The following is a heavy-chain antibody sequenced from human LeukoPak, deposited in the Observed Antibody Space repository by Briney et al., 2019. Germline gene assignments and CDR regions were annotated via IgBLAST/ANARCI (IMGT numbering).Heavy chain of an antibody. J-gene: IGHJ4*02. CDR2: ISAYNGNT. Sequence: ASVKVSCKASGYTFTSYGISWVRQAPGQGLEWMGWISAYNGNTNYAQKLRGRVTMTTDTSTSTAYMELRSLRSDDTAVYYCARVLRGSSGWYFDYWGQGTLVTVSS. CDR3: ARVLRGSSGWYFDY. CDR1: GYTFTSYG. D-gene: IGHD6-19*01. V-gene: IGHV1-18*01.